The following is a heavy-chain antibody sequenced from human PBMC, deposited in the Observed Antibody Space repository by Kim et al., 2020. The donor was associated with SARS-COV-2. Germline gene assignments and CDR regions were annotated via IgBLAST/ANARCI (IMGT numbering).Heavy chain of an antibody. J-gene: IGHJ6*02. CDR2: IYYSGST. D-gene: IGHD6-13*01. V-gene: IGHV4-59*13. CDR3: AREGIAAAGTGDYYYYGMDV. Sequence: SETLSLTCTVSGGSISSYYWSWIRQPPGKGLEWIGYIYYSGSTNYNPSLKSRVTISVDTSKNQFSLKLSSVTAADTAVYYCAREGIAAAGTGDYYYYGMDVWGQGTTVTVSS. CDR1: GGSISSYY.